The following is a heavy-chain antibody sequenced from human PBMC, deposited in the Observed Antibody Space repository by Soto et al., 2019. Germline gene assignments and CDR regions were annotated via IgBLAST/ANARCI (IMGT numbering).Heavy chain of an antibody. CDR2: IYYSGRT. Sequence: SVRLFLPCTVSGRYHSSRSDYRRWFRQNPGKGLEWIGYIYYSGRTNYNHSLKSRVTISGDTYKNKSSLELSSGTDADTAVEYCATTAAGTYYGLRVWCRGNKLTVSS. CDR3: ATTAAGTYYGLRV. V-gene: IGHV4-61*01. D-gene: IGHD6-13*01. CDR1: GRYHSSRSDY. J-gene: IGHJ6*02.